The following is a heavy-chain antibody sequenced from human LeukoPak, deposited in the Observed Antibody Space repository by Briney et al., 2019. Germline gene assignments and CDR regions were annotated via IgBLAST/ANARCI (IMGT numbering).Heavy chain of an antibody. D-gene: IGHD5-24*01. CDR1: GGSMSSYY. J-gene: IGHJ4*02. CDR2: IYYSGST. V-gene: IGHV4-59*08. Sequence: SETLSLTCTVSGGSMSSYYWSWIRQPPGKGLEWIGYIYYSGSTKYNPSLKSRVTISVDPSKNQFSLKLSSVTAADTAVYYCARGARAGYNLEPFDYWGQGTLVTVSS. CDR3: ARGARAGYNLEPFDY.